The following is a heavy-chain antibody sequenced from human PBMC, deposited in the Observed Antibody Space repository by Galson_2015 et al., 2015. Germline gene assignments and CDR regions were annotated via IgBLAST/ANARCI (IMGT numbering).Heavy chain of an antibody. D-gene: IGHD3-16*01. V-gene: IGHV3-33*01. Sequence: SLRLSCAASGFTFSSYGMHWVRQAPGKGLEWVAVIWYDGSNKYYADSVKGRFTISRDNSKNTLYLQMNSLRVEDTAVYYCARIAVPGEEAVDDWGHRTTLTV. J-gene: IGHJ3*01. CDR3: ARIAVPGEEAVDD. CDR1: GFTFSSYG. CDR2: IWYDGSNK.